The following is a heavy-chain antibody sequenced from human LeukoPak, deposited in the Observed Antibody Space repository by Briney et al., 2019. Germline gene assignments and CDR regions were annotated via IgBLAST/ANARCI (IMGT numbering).Heavy chain of an antibody. CDR2: INPNSGGT. CDR1: GYTFTGHY. CDR3: ARGLDTGIVRDAFDI. D-gene: IGHD1-26*01. J-gene: IGHJ3*02. Sequence: ASVNVSCKASGYTFTGHYMHWVRQAPGQGLEWMGLINPNSGGTNYTQKFQGRVTMTRDTSISTAYMELSGLRSEDTAVYYCARGLDTGIVRDAFDIWGQGSMVTVSS. V-gene: IGHV1-2*02.